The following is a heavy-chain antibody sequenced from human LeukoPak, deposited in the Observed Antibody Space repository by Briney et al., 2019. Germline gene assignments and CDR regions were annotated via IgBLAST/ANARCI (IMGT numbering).Heavy chain of an antibody. CDR1: GFTFSSYS. J-gene: IGHJ4*02. CDR3: ARDGEDSSGWSTYLGWSYYFDY. D-gene: IGHD6-19*01. Sequence: GGSLRLSCAASGFTFSSYSMNWVRQAPGKGLEWVSSISSSSSYIYYADSVKGRSTISRDNAKNSLYLQMNSLSAEDTAVYYCARDGEDSSGWSTYLGWSYYFDYWGQGTLVTVSS. CDR2: ISSSSSYI. V-gene: IGHV3-21*01.